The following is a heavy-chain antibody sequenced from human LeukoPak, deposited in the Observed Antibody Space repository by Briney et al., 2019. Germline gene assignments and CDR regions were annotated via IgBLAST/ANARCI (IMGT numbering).Heavy chain of an antibody. CDR3: AREGFRQLVPFDY. CDR1: GGSISSSSYD. V-gene: IGHV4-39*02. CDR2: IYYSVST. D-gene: IGHD6-13*01. Sequence: SETLSLTCTVSGGSISSSSYDWGRIRQPRGKGLEGIGSIYYSVSTYYNPSLKSRVTISVDTSKNQFSLKLSSVTAADTAVYYCAREGFRQLVPFDYWGQGTLVTVSS. J-gene: IGHJ4*02.